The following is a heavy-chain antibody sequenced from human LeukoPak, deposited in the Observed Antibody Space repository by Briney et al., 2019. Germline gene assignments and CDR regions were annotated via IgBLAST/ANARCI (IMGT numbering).Heavy chain of an antibody. Sequence: ASVKVSCKASGYTFTNYYIHWVRQAPGQGLEWMGIINPGGRSTSYAQKFQGRVTMTRDTSTSTVYMELSSLRSEDTAVYYCAREIGPIQLHLWGSAFDYWGQGTLVTVSS. J-gene: IGHJ4*02. CDR1: GYTFTNYY. D-gene: IGHD5-24*01. CDR3: AREIGPIQLHLWGSAFDY. V-gene: IGHV1-46*01. CDR2: INPGGRST.